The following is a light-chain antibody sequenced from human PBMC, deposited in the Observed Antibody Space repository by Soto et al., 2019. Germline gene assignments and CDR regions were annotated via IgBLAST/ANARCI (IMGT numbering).Light chain of an antibody. V-gene: IGKV3-20*01. J-gene: IGKJ3*01. CDR1: QSVSSSY. CDR2: GAS. Sequence: EIVLTQSPGTLSLSPGERATLSCRASQSVSSSYLAWYQQKPGQAPRPLIYGASSRATGIPDRFSGSGSGTDFTLTISRLEPEDFAVYYCQQYGSSPPRTFGPGTEVDIK. CDR3: QQYGSSPPRT.